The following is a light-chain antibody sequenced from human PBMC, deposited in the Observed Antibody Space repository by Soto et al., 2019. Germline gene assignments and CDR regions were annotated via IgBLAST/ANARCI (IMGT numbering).Light chain of an antibody. J-gene: IGKJ5*01. CDR1: QPVSSGY. V-gene: IGKV3-20*01. CDR2: ATS. Sequence: EVVLTQSPGALSLSPGERATLSCRASQPVSSGYLAWYQQKPGQAPRLLIFATSRRASGIPERFSGGGSGTDFTLTIRKLEPEDVAVYYCQQYGTSPPITFGQGTRLEIK. CDR3: QQYGTSPPIT.